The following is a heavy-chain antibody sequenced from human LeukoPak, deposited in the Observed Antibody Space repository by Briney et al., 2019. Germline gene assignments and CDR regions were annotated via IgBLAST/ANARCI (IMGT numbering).Heavy chain of an antibody. CDR2: VHLSGAS. V-gene: IGHV4-4*02. D-gene: IGHD1-26*01. CDR3: ARESGAFSPFGF. CDR1: GGSILTTNW. J-gene: IGHJ4*02. Sequence: PSGTLSLTCAVSGGSILTTNWWSWVGQPPGKGLEWIGEVHLSGASNYNPSLKSRVSMSIDKSKNHLSLELTSVTAADTAIYYCARESGAFSPFGFWGQGTLVTVSS.